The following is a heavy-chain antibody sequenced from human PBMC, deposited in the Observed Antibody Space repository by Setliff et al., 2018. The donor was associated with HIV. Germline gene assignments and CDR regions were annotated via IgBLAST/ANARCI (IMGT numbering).Heavy chain of an antibody. CDR2: INHRGST. CDR3: ARDRRSIFGVDTKNWFDP. CDR1: GGSFSDYY. V-gene: IGHV4-34*01. D-gene: IGHD3-3*01. J-gene: IGHJ5*02. Sequence: SETLSLTCAVYGGSFSDYYWSWIRQPPGKGLEWIGEINHRGSTNYNASLKSRVIISGDTSKKQFSLRLSSVTVADTAVYYCARDRRSIFGVDTKNWFDPWGQGTLVTVSS.